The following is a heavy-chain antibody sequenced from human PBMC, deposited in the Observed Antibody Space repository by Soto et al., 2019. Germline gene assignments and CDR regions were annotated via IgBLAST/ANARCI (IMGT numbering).Heavy chain of an antibody. CDR1: FTFSNYA. D-gene: IGHD2-15*01. V-gene: IGHV3-23*01. Sequence: GGSLRLSCGFTFSNYAMSWVRQAPGKGLEWVSAISGSGDGTYYADSVKGRFTISRDKSKNTLYLQMNSLRAEDTAEYYCAKPAAGYCSGGSCWGAFDIWGQGTMVTVSS. CDR3: AKPAAGYCSGGSCWGAFDI. J-gene: IGHJ3*02. CDR2: ISGSGDGT.